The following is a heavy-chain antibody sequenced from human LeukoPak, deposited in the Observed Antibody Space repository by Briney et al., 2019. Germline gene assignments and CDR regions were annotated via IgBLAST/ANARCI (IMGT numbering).Heavy chain of an antibody. CDR1: GGSISSGSYY. J-gene: IGHJ3*02. Sequence: SETLSLTCTVSGGSISSGSYYWSWIRQPAGKGLEWIGRIYTSGSTNYNPSLKSRVTISVDTSKNQFSLKLSSVTAADTAVYYCARDGSYSSRDAFDIWGQGTMVTVSS. D-gene: IGHD1-26*01. CDR3: ARDGSYSSRDAFDI. V-gene: IGHV4-61*02. CDR2: IYTSGST.